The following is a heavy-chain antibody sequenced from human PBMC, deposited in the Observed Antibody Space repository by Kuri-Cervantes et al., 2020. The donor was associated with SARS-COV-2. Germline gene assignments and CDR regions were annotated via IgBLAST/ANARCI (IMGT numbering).Heavy chain of an antibody. CDR1: GFTFSSYD. CDR3: ARDRIVVVPAAISVYYYYGMDV. V-gene: IGHV3-13*04. D-gene: IGHD2-2*02. CDR2: IGTAGDT. Sequence: GESLKISCAASGFTFSSYDMHWVRQATGKGLEWVSAIGTAGDTYYQGSVKGRFTISRENAKNSLYLQLNSLRAEDTAVYYCARDRIVVVPAAISVYYYYGMDVWGRGTTVTVSS. J-gene: IGHJ6*02.